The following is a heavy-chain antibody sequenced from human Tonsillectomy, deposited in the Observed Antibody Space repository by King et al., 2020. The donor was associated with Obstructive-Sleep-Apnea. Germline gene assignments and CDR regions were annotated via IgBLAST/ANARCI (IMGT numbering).Heavy chain of an antibody. CDR1: GGSISSYY. Sequence: QLQESGPGLVKPSETLSLTCTVSGGSISSYYWSWIRQPPGKGLEWIGYIYYSGSTNYNPSLKSRVTISVDTSKNQFSLKLSSVTAADTAVYYCARHGGARYYGSGSYLFSAFDIWGQGTMVTVSS. D-gene: IGHD3-10*01. J-gene: IGHJ3*02. CDR3: ARHGGARYYGSGSYLFSAFDI. CDR2: IYYSGST. V-gene: IGHV4-59*08.